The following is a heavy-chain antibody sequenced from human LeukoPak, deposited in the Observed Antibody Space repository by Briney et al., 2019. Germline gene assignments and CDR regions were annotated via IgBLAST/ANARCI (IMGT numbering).Heavy chain of an antibody. V-gene: IGHV3-23*01. CDR2: ISGSGGST. CDR3: AKVREGEDYFDY. CDR1: GFTFSSYA. Sequence: PGGSLRLSCAASGFTFSSYAMSWVRQAPGKGLEWVSAISGSGGSTYYADSVKGRFTISGDNSKNTLYLQMNSLRAEDTAVYYCAKVREGEDYFDYWGQGTLVTVSS. J-gene: IGHJ4*02.